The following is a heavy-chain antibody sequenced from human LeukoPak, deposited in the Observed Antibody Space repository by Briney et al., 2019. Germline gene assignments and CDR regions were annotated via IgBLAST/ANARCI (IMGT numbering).Heavy chain of an antibody. CDR3: ARDAYCGGDCHSASSSIQDY. CDR1: GFTFSDYY. CDR2: ISSSGSTI. V-gene: IGHV3-11*01. Sequence: PGGSLRLSCAASGFTFSDYYMSWIRQAPGKGLEWVSYISSSGSTIYYADSVKGRFTISRDNAKNSLYLQMNSLRAEDTAVYYCARDAYCGGDCHSASSSIQDYWGQGTLVTVSS. J-gene: IGHJ4*02. D-gene: IGHD2-21*02.